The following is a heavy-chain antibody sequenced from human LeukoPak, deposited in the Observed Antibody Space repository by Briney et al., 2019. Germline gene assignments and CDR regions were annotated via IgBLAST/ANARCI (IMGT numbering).Heavy chain of an antibody. CDR3: ARAPSEIGGYYPEYFRH. Sequence: AGGSLRLSCAASGFTFSSYWMHWVRQAPGKGRVWVSRIKSDGNTNYADSVKGRFTISRDNAKNTVSLQMNSLRAEDTGVYYCARAPSEIGGYYPEYFRHWGQGTLVTVSS. J-gene: IGHJ1*01. CDR1: GFTFSSYW. CDR2: IKSDGNT. D-gene: IGHD3-22*01. V-gene: IGHV3-74*01.